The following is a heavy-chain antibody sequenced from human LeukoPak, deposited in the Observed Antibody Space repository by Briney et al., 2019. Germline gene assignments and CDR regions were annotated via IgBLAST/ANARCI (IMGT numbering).Heavy chain of an antibody. CDR2: ISVHNGNT. CDR3: ARDDDITLNRALIRSDHSYYYGMDV. D-gene: IGHD3-10*01. J-gene: IGHJ6*02. CDR1: GYTFTSYG. V-gene: IGHV1-18*01. Sequence: ASVKVSCTASGYTFTSYGISWVRQAPGQGLEWMGWISVHNGNTNYAQKLQGRVTLTTDTSTSTAYMELRSLRSDDTAVFYCARDDDITLNRALIRSDHSYYYGMDVWGQGTTVIVSS.